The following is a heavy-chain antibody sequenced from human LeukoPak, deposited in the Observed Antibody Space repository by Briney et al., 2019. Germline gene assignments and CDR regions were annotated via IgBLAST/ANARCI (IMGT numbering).Heavy chain of an antibody. CDR2: ISGSGGST. CDR1: GFTFSSYA. Sequence: PGGSLRLSCAASGFTFSSYAMSWVRQAPGKGREWVSAISGSGGSTYYADSVRGRFTISRDNSKNTLYLQMNSLRAEDTAVYYCAKDGDYGTQNFDYWGQGTLVTVSS. D-gene: IGHD4-17*01. J-gene: IGHJ4*02. V-gene: IGHV3-23*01. CDR3: AKDGDYGTQNFDY.